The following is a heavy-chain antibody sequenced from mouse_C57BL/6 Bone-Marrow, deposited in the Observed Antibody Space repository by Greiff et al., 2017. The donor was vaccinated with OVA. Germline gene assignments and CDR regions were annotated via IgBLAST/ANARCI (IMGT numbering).Heavy chain of an antibody. J-gene: IGHJ1*03. Sequence: EVQLVESGGGLVKPGGSLKLSCAASGFTFSSYAMSWVRQTPEKRLEWVATISDGGSYTYYPDNVKGRFTISRDNAKNNQYLQMSHLKSEDTAMYYCARVSYRYFDVWGTGTTVTVSS. CDR2: ISDGGSYT. V-gene: IGHV5-4*01. CDR1: GFTFSSYA. CDR3: ARVSYRYFDV.